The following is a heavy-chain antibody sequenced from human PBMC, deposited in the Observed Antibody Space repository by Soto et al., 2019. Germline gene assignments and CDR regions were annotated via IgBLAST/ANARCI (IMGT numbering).Heavy chain of an antibody. J-gene: IGHJ4*02. CDR3: AADRDYDFWSGLIRDPPWNLDY. D-gene: IGHD3-3*01. CDR1: GFTFSSSA. V-gene: IGHV1-58*01. CDR2: IVVGSGDT. Sequence: GASVKVSCKASGFTFSSSAVQWLRQARGQHLEWIGWIVVGSGDTNYAQKFQERVTITRDMSTSTTYMELSSLTSEDTAVYYCAADRDYDFWSGLIRDPPWNLDYWGQGTLVTVSS.